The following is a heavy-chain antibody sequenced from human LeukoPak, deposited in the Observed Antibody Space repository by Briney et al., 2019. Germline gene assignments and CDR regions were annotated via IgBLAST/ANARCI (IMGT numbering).Heavy chain of an antibody. J-gene: IGHJ4*02. CDR1: GGSISSYY. V-gene: IGHV4-59*08. Sequence: SETLSLTCTVSGGSISSYYWSWIRQPPGKGLEWIGYIYYSGSTNCNPSLKSRVTISVDTSKNQFSLKLSSVTAADTAVYYCARSSSSSWLIFDYWGQGTLVTVSS. CDR3: ARSSSSSWLIFDY. CDR2: IYYSGST. D-gene: IGHD6-13*01.